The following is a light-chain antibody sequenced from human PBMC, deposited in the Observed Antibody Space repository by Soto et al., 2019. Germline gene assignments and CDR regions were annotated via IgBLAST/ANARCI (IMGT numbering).Light chain of an antibody. V-gene: IGKV3-20*01. CDR1: QSISNSY. CDR3: QQYGYSPFT. CDR2: GAS. Sequence: MVLTQSPGTLSLSPGERATLSCRASQSISNSYLAWYQQKPGQAPRLLIYGASNMATGIPDRFSGSGSGTDFTLTISRLEPEDFAMYYCQQYGYSPFTFGPGTKVDIK. J-gene: IGKJ3*01.